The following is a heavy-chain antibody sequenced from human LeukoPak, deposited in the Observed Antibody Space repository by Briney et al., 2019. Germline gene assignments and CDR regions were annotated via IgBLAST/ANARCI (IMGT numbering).Heavy chain of an antibody. CDR3: ARGPVITMIDY. Sequence: ASVKDSCKASLYTFTGYYMHSVPQAPGQGLEWVGWINPNSSGTNYAQKLQGRVTMTRDTSISTAYMQLSRLRSDDTAVYYCARGPVITMIDYWGQGTLVTVSS. CDR1: LYTFTGYY. V-gene: IGHV1-2*02. D-gene: IGHD3-22*01. J-gene: IGHJ4*02. CDR2: INPNSSGT.